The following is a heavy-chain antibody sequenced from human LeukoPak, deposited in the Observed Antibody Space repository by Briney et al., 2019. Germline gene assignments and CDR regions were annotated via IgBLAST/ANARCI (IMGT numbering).Heavy chain of an antibody. CDR2: IDWDDDK. CDR1: GFSLSTSGMC. D-gene: IGHD4-11*01. CDR3: ARIQGSNYDYYYYGMDV. J-gene: IGHJ6*02. Sequence: SGPTLVNPTQTLTLTCTFSGFSLSTSGMCVSWIRQPPGKALEWLALIDWDDDKYYSPSLKTRLTISKDTSKNQVVLTMTNMDPVDTATYYCARIQGSNYDYYYYGMDVWGQGTTVTVSS. V-gene: IGHV2-70*01.